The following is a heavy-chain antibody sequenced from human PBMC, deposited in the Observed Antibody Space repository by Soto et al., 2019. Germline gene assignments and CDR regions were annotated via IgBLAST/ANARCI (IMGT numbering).Heavy chain of an antibody. J-gene: IGHJ4*02. CDR3: TRSSGWWNDY. CDR1: GFTFSGSA. V-gene: IGHV3-73*01. CDR2: IRSKANSYAT. Sequence: EVQLVESGGGLVQPGGSLKLSCAASGFTFSGSAMHWVRQASGKGLEWVGRIRSKANSYATAYAASVKGRFTISRDDSKNTAYLQMNSLKSEDTAVYYCTRSSGWWNDYWGQGTLVTVSS. D-gene: IGHD6-19*01.